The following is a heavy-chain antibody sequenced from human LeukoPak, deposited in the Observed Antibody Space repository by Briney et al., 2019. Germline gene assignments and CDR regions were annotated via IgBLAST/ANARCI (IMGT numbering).Heavy chain of an antibody. V-gene: IGHV4-30-2*01. Sequence: SQTLSLTCTVSGGSISSGGYYWTWIRQTPGKGLEWIGEVIHSGRTNYNPSLESRVTISVDTSKNQFSLKLTSVTAADTAVYYCARGILVMVYATFDYWGQGTLVTVSS. D-gene: IGHD2-8*01. CDR1: GGSISSGGYY. CDR3: ARGILVMVYATFDY. J-gene: IGHJ4*02. CDR2: VIHSGRT.